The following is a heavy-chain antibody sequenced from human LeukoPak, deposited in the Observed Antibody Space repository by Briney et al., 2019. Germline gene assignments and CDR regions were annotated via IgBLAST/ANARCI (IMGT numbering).Heavy chain of an antibody. CDR3: ATVSAAAGKRGYYLDY. CDR2: FDPEDGET. V-gene: IGHV1-24*01. Sequence: ASVKVSCKVSGYTLTELSMHWVRQAPGKGLEWMGGFDPEDGETIYAQKFQGRVTMTEDTSTDTAYMELSSLRSEDTAVYYCATVSAAAGKRGYYLDYWGQGTLVTVSS. D-gene: IGHD6-13*01. J-gene: IGHJ4*02. CDR1: GYTLTELS.